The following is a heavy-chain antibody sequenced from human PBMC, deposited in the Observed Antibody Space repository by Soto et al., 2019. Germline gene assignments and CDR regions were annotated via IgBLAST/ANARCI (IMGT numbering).Heavy chain of an antibody. D-gene: IGHD3-22*01. J-gene: IGHJ4*02. V-gene: IGHV1-18*01. CDR3: ARGPPSYYDSSGYYKYFDY. CDR1: GYTFTNFG. CDR2: ISAYNGNT. Sequence: ASVKVSCKTSGYTFTNFGLSWVRQAPGQGLEWMGWISAYNGNTNYAQNFQGRVTMTTDTSTSTAYMELRSLRSDDTAVYYCARGPPSYYDSSGYYKYFDYWGQGTLVTVSS.